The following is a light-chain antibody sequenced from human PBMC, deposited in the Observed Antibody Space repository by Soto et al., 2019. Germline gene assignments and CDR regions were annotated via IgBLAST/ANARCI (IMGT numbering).Light chain of an antibody. Sequence: QSVLTQPPSASGTPGQRVSISCSGGSSNIGSHTVTWYQQLPGTAPRLLIYTNIQRPSGVPDRFSGSKSGTSASLAISGLQSEDEAEYYCAAWDGSLNTWVFGGGTKLTVL. CDR1: SSNIGSHT. J-gene: IGLJ3*02. V-gene: IGLV1-44*01. CDR3: AAWDGSLNTWV. CDR2: TNI.